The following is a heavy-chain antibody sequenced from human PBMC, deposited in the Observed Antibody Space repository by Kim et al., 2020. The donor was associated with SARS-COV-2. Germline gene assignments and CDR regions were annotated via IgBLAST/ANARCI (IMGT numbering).Heavy chain of an antibody. CDR1: GGSISSSSYY. Sequence: SETLSLTCTVSGGSISSSSYYWGWIRQPPGKGLEWIGSIYYSGSTYYNPSLKSRVTISVDTSKNQFSLKLSSVTAADTAVYYCARRLSIVGATVFDPWGQGTLVTVSS. CDR2: IYYSGST. V-gene: IGHV4-39*01. J-gene: IGHJ5*02. CDR3: ARRLSIVGATVFDP. D-gene: IGHD1-26*01.